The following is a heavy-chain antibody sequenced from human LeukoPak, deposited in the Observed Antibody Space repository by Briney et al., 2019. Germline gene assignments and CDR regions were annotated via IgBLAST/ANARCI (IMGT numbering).Heavy chain of an antibody. CDR2: INGDGSNI. D-gene: IGHD3-9*01. CDR1: GFTFSSYW. V-gene: IGHV3-74*01. J-gene: IGHJ6*02. CDR3: ARDLMDYDVSTGLHHYYMDV. Sequence: GGSLRLSCVASGFTFSSYWMHWVRHDPRKGLVWVSRINGDGSNINYADSVRGRFTISRDNAKNTLYLQMNTLRVEDTAVYYCARDLMDYDVSTGLHHYYMDVWGQGITVTVSS.